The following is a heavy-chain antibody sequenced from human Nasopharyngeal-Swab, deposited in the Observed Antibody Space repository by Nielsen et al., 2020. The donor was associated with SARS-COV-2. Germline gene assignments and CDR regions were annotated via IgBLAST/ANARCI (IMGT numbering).Heavy chain of an antibody. V-gene: IGHV4-4*02. D-gene: IGHD3-10*01. CDR3: ARKPPYYYGSGSYHLEFDY. CDR1: GGSISSSNW. J-gene: IGHJ4*02. CDR2: IYHSGST. Sequence: GSLRLSCAVSGGSISSSNWWRWVRQPPGKGLEWIGEIYHSGSTNYNPSLKSRVTISVDKSKNQFSLKLSSVTAAETAVYYCARKPPYYYGSGSYHLEFDYWGQGTLVTVSS.